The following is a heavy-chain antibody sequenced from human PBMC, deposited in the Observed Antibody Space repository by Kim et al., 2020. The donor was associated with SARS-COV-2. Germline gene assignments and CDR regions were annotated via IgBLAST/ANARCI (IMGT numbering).Heavy chain of an antibody. J-gene: IGHJ2*01. D-gene: IGHD3-16*01. CDR2: IYYSGNT. CDR1: GGSISNSHYY. Sequence: SETLSLTCIVSGGSISNSHYYWGWIRQPPGKGLEWIGSIYYSGNTYYNPSLKSRVTMSVDTSKNQFSLKLTSVTAADTAVYYCAGPGGQYWYFVLWGRGTLVTVSS. V-gene: IGHV4-39*01. CDR3: AGPGGQYWYFVL.